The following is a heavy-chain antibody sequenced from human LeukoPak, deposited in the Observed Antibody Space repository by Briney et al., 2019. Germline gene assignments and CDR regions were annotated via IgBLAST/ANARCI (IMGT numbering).Heavy chain of an antibody. J-gene: IGHJ4*02. V-gene: IGHV4-34*01. CDR2: INHSGST. CDR3: ARDLDGYNFSPAFDY. CDR1: GGSFSGYY. Sequence: SETLSLTCAVYGGSFSGYYWSWIRQPPGKGPEWIGEINHSGSTNYNPSLKSRVTISVDTSKNQFSLKLSSVTAADTAVYYCARDLDGYNFSPAFDYWGQGTLVTVSS. D-gene: IGHD5-24*01.